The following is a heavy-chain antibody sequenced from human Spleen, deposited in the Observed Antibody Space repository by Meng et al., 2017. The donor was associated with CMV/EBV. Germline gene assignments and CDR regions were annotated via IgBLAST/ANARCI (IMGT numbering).Heavy chain of an antibody. CDR2: ISYDGSNK. J-gene: IGHJ4*02. V-gene: IGHV3-30*04. CDR1: FTFSSYA. CDR3: ARDLADDNWNYGGHFDY. Sequence: FTFSSYAMHWVRQAPGKGLEWVAVISYDGSNKYYTDSVKGRFTISRDNSKNTLYLQMNSLRAEDTAVYYCARDLADDNWNYGGHFDYWGQGTLVTVSS. D-gene: IGHD1-7*01.